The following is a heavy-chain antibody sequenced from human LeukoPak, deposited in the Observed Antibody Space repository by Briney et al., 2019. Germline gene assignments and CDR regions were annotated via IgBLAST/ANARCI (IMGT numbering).Heavy chain of an antibody. J-gene: IGHJ4*02. CDR1: GYSISSGYY. CDR3: ARHVPVAGSYYFDY. CDR2: IYHSGST. V-gene: IGHV4-38-2*02. D-gene: IGHD6-19*01. Sequence: SETLSLTCTVSGYSISSGYYWGWIRQPPGKGLEWIGSIYHSGSTYYNPSLKSRVTISVDTSKNQFSLKLSSVTAADTAVYYCARHVPVAGSYYFDYWGQGTLVTVSS.